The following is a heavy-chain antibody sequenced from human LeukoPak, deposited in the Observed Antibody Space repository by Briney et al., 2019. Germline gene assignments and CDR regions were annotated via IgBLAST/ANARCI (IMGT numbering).Heavy chain of an antibody. D-gene: IGHD4-23*01. CDR3: TSVDYGGNESDY. Sequence: GGSLRLSCAASGFTFSGPAMHWVRQASGKGLEWAGRIRSKANSYATAYAASVKGRFTISRDDSKNTAYLQMNSLKTEDTAVYYCTSVDYGGNESDYWGQGTLVTVSS. CDR2: IRSKANSYAT. V-gene: IGHV3-73*01. CDR1: GFTFSGPA. J-gene: IGHJ4*02.